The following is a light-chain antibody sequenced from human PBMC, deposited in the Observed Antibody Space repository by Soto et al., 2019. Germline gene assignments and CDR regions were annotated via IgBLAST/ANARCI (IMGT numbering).Light chain of an antibody. V-gene: IGLV2-23*02. J-gene: IGLJ3*02. CDR1: SSDVGSYER. CDR3: CSSVGGPNWV. Sequence: QSALTQPASVSGSPGQSITISCTGTSSDVGSYERVSWYQQRPGKAPTLMIYEVNKRPSGISNRFSGSKSANTASLTISGLQAEDEGDYYCCSSVGGPNWVFGGGTKVTVL. CDR2: EVN.